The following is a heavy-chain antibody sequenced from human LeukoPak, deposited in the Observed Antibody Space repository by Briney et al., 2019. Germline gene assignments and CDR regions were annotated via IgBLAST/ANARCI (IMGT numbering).Heavy chain of an antibody. J-gene: IGHJ6*02. V-gene: IGHV4-59*12. Sequence: SETLSLTCTVSGGSISSYYWSWIRQPPGKGLEWIGYIYYSGSTNYNPSLKSRVTISVDTSKSQFSLKLSSVTAADTAVYYCARDRGYCSSTSCRKLYYYYGMDVWGQGTTVTVSS. CDR2: IYYSGST. CDR1: GGSISSYY. CDR3: ARDRGYCSSTSCRKLYYYYGMDV. D-gene: IGHD2-2*01.